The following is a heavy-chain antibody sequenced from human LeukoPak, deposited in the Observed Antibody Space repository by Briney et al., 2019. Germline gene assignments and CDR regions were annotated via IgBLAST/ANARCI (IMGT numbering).Heavy chain of an antibody. CDR1: GFTFDDYA. CDR2: ISWNSGSI. J-gene: IGHJ3*02. CDR3: AKDKSSGWYSDAFDI. Sequence: GGSLRLSCAASGFTFDDYAMHWVRQAPGKGLEWVSGISWNSGSIGYADSVKGRFTISRDNAKNSLYLQMSSLRAEDTALYYCAKDKSSGWYSDAFDIWGQGTMVTVSS. V-gene: IGHV3-9*01. D-gene: IGHD6-19*01.